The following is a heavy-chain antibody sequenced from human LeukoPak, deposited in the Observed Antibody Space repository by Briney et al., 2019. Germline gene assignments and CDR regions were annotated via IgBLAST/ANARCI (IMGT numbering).Heavy chain of an antibody. CDR2: MSGSGGNT. V-gene: IGHV3-23*01. Sequence: GGSLRLSCAASGFTFSSYGMSWVRQAPGKGLEWVSAMSGSGGNTYYADSVKGRFTISRDSSKNTVSLQMNSLRAEDTAMYYCARDSRGLISVAGIDYWGQGTLVTVSS. J-gene: IGHJ4*02. D-gene: IGHD6-19*01. CDR3: ARDSRGLISVAGIDY. CDR1: GFTFSSYG.